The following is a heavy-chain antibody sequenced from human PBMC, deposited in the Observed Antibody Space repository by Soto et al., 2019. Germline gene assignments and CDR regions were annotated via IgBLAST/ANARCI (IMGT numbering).Heavy chain of an antibody. CDR1: ADSSTISDSY. CDR3: ARHRIEVVWRGFDY. CDR2: SSYNGGT. Sequence: PSETLSLTCTVSADSSTISDSYWGSLRQPPGKGLQWIGSSSYNGGTFYNPSLKGRVAISVDPSKKHSSLQVTSVSAADTAVYYCARHRIEVVWRGFDYWGQGSPVTVYS. J-gene: IGHJ4*02. D-gene: IGHD1-1*01. V-gene: IGHV4-39*01.